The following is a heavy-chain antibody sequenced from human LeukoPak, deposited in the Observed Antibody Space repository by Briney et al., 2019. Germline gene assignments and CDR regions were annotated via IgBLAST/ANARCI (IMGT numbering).Heavy chain of an antibody. D-gene: IGHD1-26*01. V-gene: IGHV3-30*03. CDR3: ARGGSNLSAFDI. CDR1: GFTFSTYG. CDR2: ISYDGSNK. J-gene: IGHJ3*02. Sequence: PGGSLRLSCAASGFTFSTYGMHWVRQAPGKGLEWVAVISYDGSNKYYADSVKCRFTISRDNSKNTLYLQMNSLRAEDTAVYYCARGGSNLSAFDIWGQGTMVTVSS.